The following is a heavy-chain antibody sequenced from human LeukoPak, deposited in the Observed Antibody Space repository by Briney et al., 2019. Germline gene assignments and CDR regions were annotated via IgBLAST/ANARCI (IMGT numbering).Heavy chain of an antibody. CDR2: IKEDGTEE. Sequence: GGSLRLSCAASGFTFSHNWMSWLRQAPGKGLEWVANIKEDGTEEYYVDSVKGRFTISRDNAKNSLYLQMNNLRAEDTAVYYCARAQKFDPWGQGTLVTVSS. CDR1: GFTFSHNW. J-gene: IGHJ5*02. CDR3: ARAQKFDP. V-gene: IGHV3-7*03.